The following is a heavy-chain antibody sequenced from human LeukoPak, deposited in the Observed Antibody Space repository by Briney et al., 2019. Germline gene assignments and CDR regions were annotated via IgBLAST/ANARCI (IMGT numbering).Heavy chain of an antibody. J-gene: IGHJ6*02. CDR3: ARAGNDFWSGHYYYYGMDV. CDR1: RFTFSSYA. V-gene: IGHV3-30-3*01. CDR2: ISYDGSNK. Sequence: GGSLRLSCAASRFTFSSYAMHWVRQAPGKGLEWVAVISYDGSNKYYADSVKGRFTISRDNSKNTLYLQMNSLRAEDTAVYYCARAGNDFWSGHYYYYGMDVWGQGTTVTVSS. D-gene: IGHD3-3*01.